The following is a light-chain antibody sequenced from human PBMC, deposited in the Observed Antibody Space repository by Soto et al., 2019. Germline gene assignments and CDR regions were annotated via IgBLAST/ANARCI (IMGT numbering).Light chain of an antibody. J-gene: IGLJ2*01. CDR3: ATWDDSLNGPV. CDR2: SNN. V-gene: IGLV1-44*01. CDR1: RSNIGSNT. Sequence: QSVLTQSPSASGTPGQRVIISCSGSRSNIGSNTVNWYQQLPGTAPKLLIYSNNQRPSGVPDRFSGSKSGSSASLAISGLQSEDEADYHCATWDDSLNGPVFGGGTKVTVL.